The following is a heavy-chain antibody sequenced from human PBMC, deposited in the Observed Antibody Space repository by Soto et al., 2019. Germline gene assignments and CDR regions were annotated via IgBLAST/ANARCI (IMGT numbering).Heavy chain of an antibody. J-gene: IGHJ4*02. CDR1: GFTFSSYA. V-gene: IGHV3-23*01. Sequence: HPGGSMRLSCAASGFTFSSYAMSWVRQAPGKGLEWVSAISGSGGSTYYADSVKGRFTISRDNSKNTLYLRMNSLRADDTAVYYCAKRTEGFDYWGQGTLVTVSS. CDR2: ISGSGGST. CDR3: AKRTEGFDY.